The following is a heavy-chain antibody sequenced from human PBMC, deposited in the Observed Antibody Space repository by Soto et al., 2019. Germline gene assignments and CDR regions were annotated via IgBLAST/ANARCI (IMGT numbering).Heavy chain of an antibody. V-gene: IGHV4-30-4*01. Sequence: SSETLSLTCTVSGGSISSGDHYWSWIRQPPGKGLEWIGYMYYSGSTYFNPSLKSRVTISVDTSKNQFSLKLGSVTAADTAVYYGARRSYYGSYGLDVCGQGTTVTVSS. J-gene: IGHJ6*02. CDR1: GGSISSGDHY. CDR2: MYYSGST. D-gene: IGHD3-10*01. CDR3: ARRSYYGSYGLDV.